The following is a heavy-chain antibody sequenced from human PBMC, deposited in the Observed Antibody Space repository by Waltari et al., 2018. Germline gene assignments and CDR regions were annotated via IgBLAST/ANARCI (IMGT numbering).Heavy chain of an antibody. CDR1: GFTFSSYS. D-gene: IGHD2-2*01. CDR2: ISSSSSYI. V-gene: IGHV3-21*01. Sequence: EVQLVESGGGLVKPGGSLRLSCAASGFTFSSYSMNWVRQAPGKGLEWVSSISSSSSYIYYADSVKGRFTISRDNAKNSLYLQMNSLRAEDTAVYYCATYQLLSRGPVGVYYYYYGMDVWGQGTTVTVSS. CDR3: ATYQLLSRGPVGVYYYYYGMDV. J-gene: IGHJ6*02.